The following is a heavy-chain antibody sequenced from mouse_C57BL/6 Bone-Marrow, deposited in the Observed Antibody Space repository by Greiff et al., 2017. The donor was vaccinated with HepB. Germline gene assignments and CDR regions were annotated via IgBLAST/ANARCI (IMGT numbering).Heavy chain of an antibody. CDR3: AGPPGWYFDV. V-gene: IGHV1-26*01. Sequence: EVQLQQSGPELVKPGASVKISCKASGYTFTDYYMDWVKQSHGKSLEWIGDINPNNGGTSYNQKFKGKATLTVDKSSSTAYMELRSLTSEDSAVYYCAGPPGWYFDVWGTGTTVTVSS. CDR2: INPNNGGT. J-gene: IGHJ1*03. CDR1: GYTFTDYY.